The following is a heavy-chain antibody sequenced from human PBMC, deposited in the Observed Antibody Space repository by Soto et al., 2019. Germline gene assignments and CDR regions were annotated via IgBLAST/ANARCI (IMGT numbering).Heavy chain of an antibody. D-gene: IGHD6-13*01. CDR2: IYYSGST. CDR3: ATSTQMKAAALDY. V-gene: IGHV4-31*03. J-gene: IGHJ4*02. Sequence: SETLSLTCTVSGGSISSGGYYWSWIRQHPGKGLEWIGYIYYSGSTYYNPSLKSRVTISVDTSKNQFSLKLSSVTAADTAVYYCATSTQMKAAALDYWGQGTLVTVSS. CDR1: GGSISSGGYY.